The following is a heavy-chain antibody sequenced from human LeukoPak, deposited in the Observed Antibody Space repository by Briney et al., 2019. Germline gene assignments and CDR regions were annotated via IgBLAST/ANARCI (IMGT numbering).Heavy chain of an antibody. V-gene: IGHV4-59*01. CDR3: ARGGDSSSWSLYYYYYGMDV. CDR1: GGSISSYY. J-gene: IGHJ6*02. D-gene: IGHD6-13*01. CDR2: IYYSGST. Sequence: SETLSLTCTVSGGSISSYYWSWIRQPPGKGLEWIGYIYYSGSTNYNPSPKSRVTISVDTSKNQFSLKLSSVTAADTAVYYCARGGDSSSWSLYYYYYGMDVWGQGTTVTVSS.